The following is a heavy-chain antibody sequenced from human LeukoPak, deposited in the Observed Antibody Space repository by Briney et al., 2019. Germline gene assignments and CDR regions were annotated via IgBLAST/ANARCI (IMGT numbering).Heavy chain of an antibody. CDR1: GFTFSSYW. J-gene: IGHJ4*02. CDR2: IKQDGSEK. Sequence: PGGSLRLSCAASGFTFSSYWMSWVRQAPGKGLEWVANIKQDGSEKYYVDSVKGRFTISRDNAKNSLYLQMNSLRAEDTAVYYCAKGPYGSGSYYKYYFDYWGQGTLVTVSS. V-gene: IGHV3-7*01. CDR3: AKGPYGSGSYYKYYFDY. D-gene: IGHD3-10*01.